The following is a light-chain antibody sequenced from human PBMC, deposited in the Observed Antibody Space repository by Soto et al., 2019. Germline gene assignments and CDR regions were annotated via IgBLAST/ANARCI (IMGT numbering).Light chain of an antibody. Sequence: EIVLTQSPATLSSSPGETATLSCRASQYVGTRLAWYQHKPGQAPRLLIYYTSNRATGIPARFSGSGSGTDFTLTINSLAPEDFAIYYCHQRQSWPRTFGQGTEVHI. CDR3: HQRQSWPRT. V-gene: IGKV3-11*01. CDR1: QYVGTR. CDR2: YTS. J-gene: IGKJ1*01.